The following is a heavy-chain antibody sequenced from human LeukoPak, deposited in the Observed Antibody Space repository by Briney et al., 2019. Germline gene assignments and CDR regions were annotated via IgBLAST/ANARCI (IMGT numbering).Heavy chain of an antibody. CDR2: IYYSGST. V-gene: IGHV4-59*01. CDR3: ARDFRR. Sequence: SETLSLICTVSGGSTSSYYWSWIRQPPGKGLEWIGYIYYSGSTNYNPSLKSRVTISVDTSKNQFSLKLSSVTAADTAVYYCARDFRRRGQGTLVTVSS. J-gene: IGHJ4*02. CDR1: GGSTSSYY.